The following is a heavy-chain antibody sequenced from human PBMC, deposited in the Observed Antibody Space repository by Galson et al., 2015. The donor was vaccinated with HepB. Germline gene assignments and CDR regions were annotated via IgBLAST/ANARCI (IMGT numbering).Heavy chain of an antibody. J-gene: IGHJ4*02. D-gene: IGHD3-10*01. CDR3: ARRRSGLPFDY. CDR1: GGSISSHTYF. CDR2: IYHTGST. Sequence: ETLSLTCTVSGGSISSHTYFWGWIRQPPGKGLEWIGNIYHTGSTDYSPSLRGRVSISVDTSKNQFYLSLTSATVADTAVYYCARRRSGLPFDYWGQGILVTVSS. V-gene: IGHV4-39*01.